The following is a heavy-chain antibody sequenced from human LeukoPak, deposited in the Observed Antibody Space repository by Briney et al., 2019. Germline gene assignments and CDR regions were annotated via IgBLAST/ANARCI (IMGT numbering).Heavy chain of an antibody. CDR2: IYYSGST. J-gene: IGHJ4*02. V-gene: IGHV4-59*01. Sequence: SETLSLTCTVSGGSISSYYWSWIRQPPGKGLEWIGYIYYSGSTNYNPSLKSRVTISVDTSKNQFSLKLSSVTAADTAVYYCARGPHYYGSGSYRLDYWGQGTLVTVSS. CDR1: GGSISSYY. CDR3: ARGPHYYGSGSYRLDY. D-gene: IGHD3-10*01.